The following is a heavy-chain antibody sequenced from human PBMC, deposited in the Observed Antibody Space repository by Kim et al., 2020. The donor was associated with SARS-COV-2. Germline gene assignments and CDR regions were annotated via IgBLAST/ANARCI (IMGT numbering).Heavy chain of an antibody. J-gene: IGHJ6*02. CDR2: IFYSGST. CDR1: GGSMSSYY. CDR3: ARKIGDALGGGMDV. Sequence: SETLSHTCTVSGGSMSSYYWSWIRQPPGKGLEWIGYIFYSGSTNYNPSLKSRVTISIDTSKNQFSLKLSSVTAADTAVYYCARKIGDALGGGMDVWGQGT. D-gene: IGHD3-10*01. V-gene: IGHV4-59*13.